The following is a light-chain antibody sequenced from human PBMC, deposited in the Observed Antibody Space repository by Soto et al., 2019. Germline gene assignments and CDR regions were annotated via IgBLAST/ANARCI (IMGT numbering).Light chain of an antibody. J-gene: IGKJ4*01. V-gene: IGKV4-1*01. Sequence: DIVMTQSPDSLAVSLGERATINCKSSQSVFYDSNNKNYLAWYQQKPGQPPKLLIHWASTRASGVPDRFRGSGSGTGFTLTISSLQAEDVAVYYCQQYYSVPLTFVGGTKVEIK. CDR1: QSVFYDSNNKNY. CDR3: QQYYSVPLT. CDR2: WAS.